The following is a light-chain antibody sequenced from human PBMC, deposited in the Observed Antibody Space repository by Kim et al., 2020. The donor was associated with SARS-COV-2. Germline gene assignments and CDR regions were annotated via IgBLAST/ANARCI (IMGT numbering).Light chain of an antibody. Sequence: PGETVTLTCASSTGAVTSSYYPNWFQQKPGQAPRPLIYSTSNKHSGTPARFSGSLLGGKAALTLSGVQPEDESEYYCLLYYGGARVFGGGTQLTVL. CDR1: TGAVTSSYY. J-gene: IGLJ3*02. CDR3: LLYYGGARV. CDR2: STS. V-gene: IGLV7-43*01.